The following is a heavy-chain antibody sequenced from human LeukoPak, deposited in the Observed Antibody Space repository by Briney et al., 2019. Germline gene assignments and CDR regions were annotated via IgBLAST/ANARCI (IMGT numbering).Heavy chain of an antibody. J-gene: IGHJ4*02. CDR3: ARVEDGYNMVIDY. Sequence: PSETLSLICTVSGGSISSYYWSWIRQPPGKGLEWIGYIYYSGSTNYNPSLKSRVTISVDTSKNQFSLKLSSVTAADTAVYYCARVEDGYNMVIDYWGQGTLVTVSS. CDR1: GGSISSYY. V-gene: IGHV4-59*01. CDR2: IYYSGST. D-gene: IGHD5-24*01.